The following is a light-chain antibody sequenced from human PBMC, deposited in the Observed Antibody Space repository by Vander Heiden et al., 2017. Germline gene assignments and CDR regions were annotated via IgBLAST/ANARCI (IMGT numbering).Light chain of an antibody. CDR1: QSVLYSSNNMNY. J-gene: IGKJ5*01. Sequence: DIVMTQSPDSLALSLGERATINCKSSQSVLYSSNNMNYLAWYQQKPGQPPKLLIYWASTRESGVPDRFSGSVSGTDFTLTISSLQAEDVAVYYCQQYYSTPPITFGQGTRLEIK. CDR2: WAS. V-gene: IGKV4-1*01. CDR3: QQYYSTPPIT.